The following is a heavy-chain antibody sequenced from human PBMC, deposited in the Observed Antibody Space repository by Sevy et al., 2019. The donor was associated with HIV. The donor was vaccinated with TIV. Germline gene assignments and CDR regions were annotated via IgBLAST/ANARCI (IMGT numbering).Heavy chain of an antibody. CDR2: IKQDGDEK. V-gene: IGHV3-7*01. CDR3: ARGPANFDF. Sequence: GGSLRLSCAASGFSFTSHWMTWVRQAPGKGLEWVANIKQDGDEKNNLESVRGRFSISSDNAWGSVYLHMNNLRADDTAVYYCARGPANFDFWGQGTPVTVSS. D-gene: IGHD3-3*01. CDR1: GFSFTSHW. J-gene: IGHJ4*02.